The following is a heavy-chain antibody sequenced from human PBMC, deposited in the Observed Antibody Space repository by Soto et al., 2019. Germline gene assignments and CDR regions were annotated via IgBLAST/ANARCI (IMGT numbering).Heavy chain of an antibody. Sequence: SETLSLTCTVPGASLSGQHWIWIRRPPGKGPEWMGYLYYSGSTNYNPPLKSRVTISVDTSKNQFPLKRSSVTAADTAVYYCARLNDFRSGRQSLDVWVKGTTVTVSS. CDR3: ARLNDFRSGRQSLDV. V-gene: IGHV4-59*08. D-gene: IGHD3-3*01. J-gene: IGHJ6*04. CDR1: GASLSGQH. CDR2: LYYSGST.